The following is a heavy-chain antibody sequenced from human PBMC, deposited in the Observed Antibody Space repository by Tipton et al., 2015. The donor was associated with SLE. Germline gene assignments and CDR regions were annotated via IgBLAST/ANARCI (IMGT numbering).Heavy chain of an antibody. Sequence: SLRLSCAASGFTVSSNYMSWVRQAPGKGLEWVSVIYSGGSTYYADSVKGRFTISRDNSKNTLYLQMNSLRAEDTAVYYCAKDLRMAAAGTGVFDIWGQGTMVTVSS. CDR1: GFTVSSNY. V-gene: IGHV3-53*01. CDR3: AKDLRMAAAGTGVFDI. J-gene: IGHJ3*02. CDR2: IYSGGST. D-gene: IGHD6-13*01.